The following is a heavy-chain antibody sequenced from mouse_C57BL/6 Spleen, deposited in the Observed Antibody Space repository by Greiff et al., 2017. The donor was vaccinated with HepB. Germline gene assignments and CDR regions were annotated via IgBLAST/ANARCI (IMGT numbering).Heavy chain of an antibody. V-gene: IGHV1-62-2*01. J-gene: IGHJ2*01. CDR1: GYTFTEYT. CDR3: ARHEDRYGYDGAFDY. CDR2: FYPGSGSI. D-gene: IGHD2-2*01. Sequence: VQRVESGAELVKPGASVKLSCKASGYTFTEYTIHWVKQRSGQGLEWIGWFYPGSGSIKYNEKFKDKATLTADKSSSTVYMELSRLTSEDSAVYFCARHEDRYGYDGAFDYWGQGTTLTVSS.